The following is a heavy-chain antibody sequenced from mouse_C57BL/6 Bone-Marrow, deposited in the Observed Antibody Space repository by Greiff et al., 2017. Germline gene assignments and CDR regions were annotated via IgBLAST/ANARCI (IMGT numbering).Heavy chain of an antibody. V-gene: IGHV5-4*01. J-gene: IGHJ3*01. Sequence: EVQLVESGGGLVKPGGSLKLSCAASGFTFSSYAMSWVRQTPEKRLEWVATISDGGSYTYYPDNVKGRFTISRDNAKNNLYLQMSHLKSEDTAMYYCARDVNPFAYWGQGTLVTVSA. CDR2: ISDGGSYT. CDR1: GFTFSSYA. CDR3: ARDVNPFAY.